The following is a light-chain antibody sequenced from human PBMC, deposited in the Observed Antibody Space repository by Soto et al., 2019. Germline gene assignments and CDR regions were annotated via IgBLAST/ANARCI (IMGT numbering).Light chain of an antibody. CDR1: QSVDIN. CDR3: QQYRSWPRT. CDR2: GAS. Sequence: EIIMTQSPATLSVSPGERATLSCRASQSVDINLAWYQQKPGQAPRLLIYGASTRATDMPGTFSGRGSGTEFTLTISSLRPEDFAVYYCQQYRSWPRTFGQGTKVEIK. J-gene: IGKJ1*01. V-gene: IGKV3-15*01.